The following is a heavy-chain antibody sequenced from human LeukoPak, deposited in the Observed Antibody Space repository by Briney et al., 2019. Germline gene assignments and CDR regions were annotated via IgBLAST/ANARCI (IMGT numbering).Heavy chain of an antibody. CDR2: VGAIGSSTI. CDR3: ARDLHYAFDI. CDR1: GFTFSSYS. Sequence: PGGSLRLSCAASGFTFSSYSMNWVRQAPGRGLEWGSYVGAIGSSTISYADSVMGRFTISRDNAKNSVFLQMNSLRAEDTAVYYCARDLHYAFDIWGQGTMVTVSS. V-gene: IGHV3-48*01. J-gene: IGHJ3*02.